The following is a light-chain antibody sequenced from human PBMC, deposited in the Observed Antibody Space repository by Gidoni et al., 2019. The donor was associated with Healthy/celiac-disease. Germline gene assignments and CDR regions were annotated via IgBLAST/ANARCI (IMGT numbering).Light chain of an antibody. CDR1: QDISNY. CDR3: QQYDNLPWT. V-gene: IGKV1-33*01. Sequence: DIQMTQSPSSLSASEGDRVTITCQASQDISNYLNWYQQKPGKAPKRLIYDASNLETGVASRFSGSGSGTDFTFTISSLQPEDIATYYCQQYDNLPWTFGQGTKVEIK. CDR2: DAS. J-gene: IGKJ1*01.